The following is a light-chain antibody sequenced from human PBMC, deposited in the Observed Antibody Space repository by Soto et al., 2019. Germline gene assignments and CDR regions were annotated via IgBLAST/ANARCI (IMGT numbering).Light chain of an antibody. CDR3: QQYKSYST. CDR1: QSISTW. V-gene: IGKV1-5*01. Sequence: DIQMTQSPSTLSASVGDRVTITCRASQSISTWLAWYQQKPGKAPKLLIYDASSLESGVPSRFSGSVSGTESTLTISSLQPDDFATYYCQQYKSYSTFGQGTKVDIK. J-gene: IGKJ1*01. CDR2: DAS.